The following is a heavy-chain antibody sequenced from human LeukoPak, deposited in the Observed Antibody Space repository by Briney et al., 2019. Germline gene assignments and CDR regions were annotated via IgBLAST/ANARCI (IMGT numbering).Heavy chain of an antibody. J-gene: IGHJ4*02. D-gene: IGHD7-27*01. CDR3: ARLRLGSQVDY. CDR1: GGSFSGYY. Sequence: SETLSLTCAVYGGSFSGYYWSWIRQPPGKGLEWIGEINHSGSTNYNPSLKSRVTISVDTSKNQFSLKLSSVTAADTAVHYCARLRLGSQVDYWGQGTLVTVSS. CDR2: INHSGST. V-gene: IGHV4-34*01.